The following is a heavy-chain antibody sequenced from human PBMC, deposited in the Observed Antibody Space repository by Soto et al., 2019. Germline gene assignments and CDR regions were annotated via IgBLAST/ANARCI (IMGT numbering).Heavy chain of an antibody. J-gene: IGHJ6*02. Sequence: ASVKVSCKASGYTFTSYYMHWVRQAPGQGLEWMGIINPSGGSTSYAQKFQGRVTMTRDTSTSTVYMELSSLRSEDTAVYYCASSSMRGDQPPYYYYYGMDVWGQGTTVTVSS. CDR1: GYTFTSYY. CDR3: ASSSMRGDQPPYYYYYGMDV. CDR2: INPSGGST. D-gene: IGHD2-2*01. V-gene: IGHV1-46*01.